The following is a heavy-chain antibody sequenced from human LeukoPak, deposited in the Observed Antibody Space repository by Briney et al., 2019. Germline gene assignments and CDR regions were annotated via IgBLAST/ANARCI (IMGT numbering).Heavy chain of an antibody. D-gene: IGHD3-10*01. V-gene: IGHV3-7*01. CDR3: ARDFYGSGSYYNSGY. J-gene: IGHJ4*02. CDR1: GFTFSRYW. CDR2: IKQDGSVK. Sequence: PGGSLRLSCAASGFTFSRYWMSWVRQALGKGLERVANIKQDGSVKYYVDSVKGRFTISRDKAKNSLFLQMNRLRGEGTAVYFCARDFYGSGSYYNSGYWGQGTLVTVSS.